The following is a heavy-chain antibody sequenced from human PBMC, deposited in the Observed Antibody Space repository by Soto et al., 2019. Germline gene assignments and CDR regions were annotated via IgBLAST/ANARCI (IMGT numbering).Heavy chain of an antibody. J-gene: IGHJ4*02. Sequence: ASVKVSCKASGGTFSSYAISWVRQAPGQGLEWMGGIIPIFGNTNYAQKLQGRVTMTTDTSTSTAYMELSSLTSDDTAVYYCARAPLGIIVAPDFWGQGTLVTVSS. CDR3: ARAPLGIIVAPDF. D-gene: IGHD3-22*01. V-gene: IGHV1-69*05. CDR1: GGTFSSYA. CDR2: IIPIFGNT.